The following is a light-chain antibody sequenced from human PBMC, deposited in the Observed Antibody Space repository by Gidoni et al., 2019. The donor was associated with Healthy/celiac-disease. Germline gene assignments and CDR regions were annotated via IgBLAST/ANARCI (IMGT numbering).Light chain of an antibody. CDR3: QSYDSSLSGPWV. CDR2: GNS. CDR1: SSNIGAGYD. V-gene: IGLV1-40*01. Sequence: QSVLTQPPSVSGAPGQCVTLSCTGSSSNIGAGYDVHWYQQLPGTAPKLLIYGNSNRPSGVPDRFSGSKSGTSASLAITGLQAEDEADYYCQSYDSSLSGPWVFGGGTKLTVL. J-gene: IGLJ3*02.